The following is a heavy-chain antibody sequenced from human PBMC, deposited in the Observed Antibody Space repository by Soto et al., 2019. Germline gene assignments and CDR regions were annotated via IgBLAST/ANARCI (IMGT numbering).Heavy chain of an antibody. V-gene: IGHV4-59*08. J-gene: IGHJ4*02. CDR2: IYYGGST. CDR3: ARHVGKWGFDY. D-gene: IGHD1-26*01. Sequence: QVQLQESGPGLVQPSETLSLTCTVSGGSMTSYYWSWVRPTPEKGLEWIANIYYGGSTTHNPSLKSPATIPVDSFRNQLSLKLTSVTATDTAVYYCARHVGKWGFDYWGQGTMVTVSS. CDR1: GGSMTSYY.